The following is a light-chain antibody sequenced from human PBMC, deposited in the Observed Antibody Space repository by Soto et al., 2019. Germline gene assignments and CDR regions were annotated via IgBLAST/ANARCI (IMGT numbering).Light chain of an antibody. J-gene: IGLJ1*01. V-gene: IGLV2-14*01. Sequence: QSVLTQPASVSGTPGQSITISCTGSNSDVGIYDFVSWYQHHPGRAPKLIVSEVSHRPSGVSNRFSGSKSGNTASLTISGVQSEDEAEYYCISYSGDDDRYVFGTGTQLTVL. CDR3: ISYSGDDDRYV. CDR2: EVS. CDR1: NSDVGIYDF.